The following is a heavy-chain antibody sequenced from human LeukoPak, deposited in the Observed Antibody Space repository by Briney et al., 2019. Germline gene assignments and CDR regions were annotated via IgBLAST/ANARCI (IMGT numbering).Heavy chain of an antibody. D-gene: IGHD1/OR15-1a*01. Sequence: SVKVSCKASGGTFSSYAISWVRQAPGQGLEGLGRIIPIFGTANYAQKFQGRVTITTDESTSTAYMELSSLRSEDTAVYYCATGPGYWNNDAFDIWGQGTMVTVSS. CDR1: GGTFSSYA. CDR3: ATGPGYWNNDAFDI. J-gene: IGHJ3*02. CDR2: IIPIFGTA. V-gene: IGHV1-69*05.